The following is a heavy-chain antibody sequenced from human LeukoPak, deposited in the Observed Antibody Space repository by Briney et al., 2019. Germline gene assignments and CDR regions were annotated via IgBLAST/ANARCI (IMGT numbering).Heavy chain of an antibody. J-gene: IGHJ3*02. CDR3: ARSLPTMGDAFDI. V-gene: IGHV3-30*03. CDR2: ISYNGSNK. D-gene: IGHD3-10*01. CDR1: GFIFSRYG. Sequence: GRSLRLSCAASGFIFSRYGMHWVRQAPGKGLEWVAVISYNGSNKYYADSVKGRFTISRDNSKNTLYLQMNSLRAEDTAVYYCARSLPTMGDAFDIWGQGTMVTVSS.